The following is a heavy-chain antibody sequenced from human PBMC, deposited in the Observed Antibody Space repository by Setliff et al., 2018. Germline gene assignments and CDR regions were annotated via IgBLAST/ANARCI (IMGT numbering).Heavy chain of an antibody. CDR2: ISPDSIHI. Sequence: GGSLRLSCAASGFSFRTFSMHWVRQAPGKGLEWVSSISPDSIHIYYADSVKGRFTISRDNARDSLYLHMNSLGAEDTAVYYCARSPANGGHDAFDYWGRGALVTVSS. V-gene: IGHV3-21*01. CDR3: ARSPANGGHDAFDY. CDR1: GFSFRTFS. D-gene: IGHD6-25*01. J-gene: IGHJ4*02.